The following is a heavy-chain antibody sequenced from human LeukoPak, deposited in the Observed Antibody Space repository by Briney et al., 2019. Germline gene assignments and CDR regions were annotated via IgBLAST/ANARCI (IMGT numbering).Heavy chain of an antibody. CDR1: GFSFEDYA. V-gene: IGHV3-23*01. Sequence: GGSLRLSCAASGFSFEDYAMHWVRQAPGKGLEWVSAISGSGGSTYYADSVKGRFTISRDNSKNTLYLQMNSLRAEDTAVYYCAKDLNYYGSGSFDYWGQGALVTVSS. J-gene: IGHJ4*02. CDR2: ISGSGGST. D-gene: IGHD3-10*01. CDR3: AKDLNYYGSGSFDY.